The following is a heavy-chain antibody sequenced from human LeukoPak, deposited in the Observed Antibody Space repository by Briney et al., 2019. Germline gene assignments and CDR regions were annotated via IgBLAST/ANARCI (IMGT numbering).Heavy chain of an antibody. J-gene: IGHJ4*02. V-gene: IGHV3-21*01. CDR3: ARDSVRGAIMFDY. D-gene: IGHD3-10*01. CDR2: ISSSSSYI. Sequence: GGSLRLSCAASGFTFSSYEMNWVRQAPGKGLEWVSSISSSSSYIYYADSVKGRFTISRDNAKNSLYLQMNSLRAEDTAVYYCARDSVRGAIMFDYWGQGTLVTVSS. CDR1: GFTFSSYE.